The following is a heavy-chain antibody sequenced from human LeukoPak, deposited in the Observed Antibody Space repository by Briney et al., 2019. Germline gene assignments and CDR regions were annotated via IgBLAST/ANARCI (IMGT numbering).Heavy chain of an antibody. CDR2: INPNSGGT. D-gene: IGHD2-15*01. Sequence: ASVKVSCKASGYTFTGYYMHWVRQASGQGLEWVGWINPNSGGTNYAQKFQGRVTMTRDTSISTAYMELSRLRSDDTAVYYCARARYCSGGSCYPTYNWFDPWGQGTLVTVSS. CDR1: GYTFTGYY. CDR3: ARARYCSGGSCYPTYNWFDP. V-gene: IGHV1-2*02. J-gene: IGHJ5*02.